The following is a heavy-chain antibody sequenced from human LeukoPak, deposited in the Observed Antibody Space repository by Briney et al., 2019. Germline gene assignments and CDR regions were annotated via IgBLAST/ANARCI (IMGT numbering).Heavy chain of an antibody. CDR3: ARVRRQWLTYVDY. CDR2: IIPIFGTA. V-gene: IGHV1-69*05. J-gene: IGHJ4*02. CDR1: GGTFSSYA. D-gene: IGHD6-19*01. Sequence: SVKVSCKASGGTFSSYAISWVRQAPGQGLEWMGRIIPIFGTANYAQKFQGRVTITTDESTSTAYMELSRLRSDDTAVYYCARVRRQWLTYVDYWGQGTLVTVSS.